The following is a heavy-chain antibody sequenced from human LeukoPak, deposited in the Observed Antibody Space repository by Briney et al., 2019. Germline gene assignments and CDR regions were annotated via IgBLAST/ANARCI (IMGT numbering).Heavy chain of an antibody. J-gene: IGHJ4*02. D-gene: IGHD3-10*01. Sequence: PSETLSLTCAVYGGSFSGYYWSWIRQPPGKGLEWIGEINHSGSTNYNPSLKSRVTTSVDTSKNQFSLKLSSVTAADTAVYYCARHEYYYGSGPTDYWGQGTLVTVSS. CDR3: ARHEYYYGSGPTDY. V-gene: IGHV4-34*01. CDR1: GGSFSGYY. CDR2: INHSGST.